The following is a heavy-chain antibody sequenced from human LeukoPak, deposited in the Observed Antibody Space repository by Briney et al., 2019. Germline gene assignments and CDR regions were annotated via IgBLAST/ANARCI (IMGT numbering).Heavy chain of an antibody. V-gene: IGHV1-46*01. CDR2: INPSGGST. CDR1: GGTFSSYA. D-gene: IGHD3-22*01. J-gene: IGHJ4*02. CDR3: ASLRNYDSSGPMALGFDY. Sequence: ASVKVSCKASGGTFSSYAISWVRQAPGQGLEWMGIINPSGGSTSYAQKFQGRVTMTRDTSTSTVYMELSSLRSEDTAVYYCASLRNYDSSGPMALGFDYWGQGTLVTVSS.